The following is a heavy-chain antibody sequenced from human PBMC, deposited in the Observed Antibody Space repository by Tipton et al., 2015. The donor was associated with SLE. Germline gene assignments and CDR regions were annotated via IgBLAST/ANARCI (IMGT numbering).Heavy chain of an antibody. CDR2: IYYSGST. Sequence: TLSLTCAVYGETFSAYYWSWIRQPPGKGLEWIGSIYYSGSTYYNPSLKSRVTISVDTSKNQFSLNLRSVTAADTAVYYCARGYCSGGTCSLPLYFWGQGTLVTVSS. J-gene: IGHJ4*02. CDR1: GETFSAYY. D-gene: IGHD2-15*01. CDR3: ARGYCSGGTCSLPLYF. V-gene: IGHV4-34*01.